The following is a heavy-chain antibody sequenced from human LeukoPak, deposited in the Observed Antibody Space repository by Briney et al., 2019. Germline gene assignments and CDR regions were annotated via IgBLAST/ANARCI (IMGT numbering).Heavy chain of an antibody. CDR1: GGTFSSYA. CDR3: ATNDYDDYVSRS. V-gene: IGHV1-69*05. D-gene: IGHD4-17*01. Sequence: ASVKVSCKASGGTFSSYAISWVRQAPGQGLEWMGGIIPIFGTANYAQKFQGRVTITTDESTSTAYMELSSLRSEDTAVYYCATNDYDDYVSRSWGQGTLVTVSS. J-gene: IGHJ5*02. CDR2: IIPIFGTA.